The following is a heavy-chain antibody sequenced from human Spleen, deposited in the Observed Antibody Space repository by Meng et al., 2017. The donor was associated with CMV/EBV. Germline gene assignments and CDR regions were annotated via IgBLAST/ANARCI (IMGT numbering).Heavy chain of an antibody. J-gene: IGHJ2*01. V-gene: IGHV1-2*02. CDR1: GYTFTSYG. D-gene: IGHD4-17*01. Sequence: ASVKVSCKASGYTFTSYGIRWVRQAPGQGLAWMGWINPNSGGTNYAQKFQGRVTMTRDTSISTAYMELSRLRSDDTAVYYCARAQAVTHWYFDLWGRGTLVTVSS. CDR3: ARAQAVTHWYFDL. CDR2: INPNSGGT.